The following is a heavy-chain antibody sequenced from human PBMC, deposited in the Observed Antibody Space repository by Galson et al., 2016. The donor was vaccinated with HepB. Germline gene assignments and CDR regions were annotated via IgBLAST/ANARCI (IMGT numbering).Heavy chain of an antibody. J-gene: IGHJ4*02. CDR2: INRDESRT. CDR3: AKGGNDWAGIDY. D-gene: IGHD1-1*01. Sequence: SLRLSCAASGFTFSDYWMHWVRQVPGKGLVWVSSINRDESRTNYADSVKGRFTISRDNTKNTLYLHMNSLGAEDTAVYFCAKGGNDWAGIDYWGQGTLVTVSS. CDR1: GFTFSDYW. V-gene: IGHV3-74*01.